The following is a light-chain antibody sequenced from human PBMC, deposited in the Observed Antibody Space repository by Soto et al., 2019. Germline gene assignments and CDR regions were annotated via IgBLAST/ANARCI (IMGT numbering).Light chain of an antibody. Sequence: QSVLTQPPSVSGAPGQRVTISCTGSSSNIGTTYDVHWYQQFPGTAPKLLIYGTSNRPSGVPDRFSGSKSGTSASLAITGLQAEDEADYYCQSYDSSLSSYVFGTGTKLTVL. V-gene: IGLV1-40*01. CDR2: GTS. CDR3: QSYDSSLSSYV. J-gene: IGLJ1*01. CDR1: SSNIGTTYD.